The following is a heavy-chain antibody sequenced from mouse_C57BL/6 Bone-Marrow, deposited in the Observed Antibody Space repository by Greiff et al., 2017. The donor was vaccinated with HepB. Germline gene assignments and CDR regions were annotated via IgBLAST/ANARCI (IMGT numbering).Heavy chain of an antibody. CDR3: ASYGPYYYAMDY. J-gene: IGHJ4*01. Sequence: DVMLVESGGGLVKPGGSLKLSCAASGFTFSDYGMHWVRQAPEKGLEWVAYISSGSSTIYYADTVKGRFTISRDNAKNTLFLQMTSLRSEDTAMYYCASYGPYYYAMDYWGQGTSVTVSS. CDR2: ISSGSSTI. V-gene: IGHV5-17*01. CDR1: GFTFSDYG. D-gene: IGHD1-1*01.